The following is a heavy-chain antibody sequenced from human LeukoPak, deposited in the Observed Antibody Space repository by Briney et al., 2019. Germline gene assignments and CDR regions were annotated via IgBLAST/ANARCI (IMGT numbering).Heavy chain of an antibody. CDR3: ARGRNCNYVTLDP. CDR1: GGSISSRYYY. J-gene: IGHJ5*02. V-gene: IGHV4-39*07. D-gene: IGHD1-7*01. Sequence: SETLSLTCTVSGGSISSRYYYWVWIRQPPGKGLEWIGSLYHSGSTYYNPSLKSRVTISIDTSKNQFSLKLSSVTAADTAVYYCARGRNCNYVTLDPWGQGTLVTVSS. CDR2: LYHSGST.